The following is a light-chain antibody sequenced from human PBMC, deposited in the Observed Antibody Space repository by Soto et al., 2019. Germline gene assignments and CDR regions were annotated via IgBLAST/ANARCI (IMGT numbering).Light chain of an antibody. CDR1: QSVSSNH. Sequence: ERVLTQSPGTLSFSPGERAPLPCRASQSVSSNHLAWYQQKRGQPPRLLIYGASSRATGTPGRFSGSGSGTDFTLTITRLEPEDFAVYYCQQYGSSPQTFGQGTKVDIK. J-gene: IGKJ1*01. CDR2: GAS. CDR3: QQYGSSPQT. V-gene: IGKV3-20*01.